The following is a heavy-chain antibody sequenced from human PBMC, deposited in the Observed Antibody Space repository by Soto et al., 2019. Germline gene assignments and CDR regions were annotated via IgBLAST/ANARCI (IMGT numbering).Heavy chain of an antibody. CDR3: ARLVYDTRLNYMYFDF. J-gene: IGHJ4*02. CDR1: GVSLTSGNW. D-gene: IGHD3-10*01. V-gene: IGHV4-4*02. CDR2: IFHDGTA. Sequence: SETLSLTCAVSGVSLTSGNWWTWVRQSPQRGLEYIGEIFHDGTANYYPSFERRVAMSVDTSRNQFSLKLASVTAADTAVYFCARLVYDTRLNYMYFDFWGPGTLVTVSS.